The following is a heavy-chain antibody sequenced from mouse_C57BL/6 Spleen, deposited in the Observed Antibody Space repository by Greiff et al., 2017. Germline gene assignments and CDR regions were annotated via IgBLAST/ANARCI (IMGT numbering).Heavy chain of an antibody. CDR2: ISSGGSYT. Sequence: EVKVVESGGDLVKPGGSLKLSCAASGFTFSSYGMSWVRQTPDKRLEWVATISSGGSYTYYPDSVKGRFTISRDNAKNSLYLQMSSLKSEDTAMYYCARVYYGNYNWYFDVWGTGTTVTVSS. CDR3: ARVYYGNYNWYFDV. J-gene: IGHJ1*03. CDR1: GFTFSSYG. D-gene: IGHD2-1*01. V-gene: IGHV5-6*01.